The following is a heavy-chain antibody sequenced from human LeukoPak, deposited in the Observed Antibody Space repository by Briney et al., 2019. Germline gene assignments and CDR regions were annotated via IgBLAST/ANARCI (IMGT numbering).Heavy chain of an antibody. Sequence: PSETLSLTCTLSGDSISSSDHYWVRIRQSPGKGLEWIGSVSQSGNTYYKSSLKSRVTVPIDTSKNEFSLILTSVTAADTAEYYCARHLYYSASAFWYIDLWGRGTLVIVSP. CDR3: ARHLYYSASAFWYIDL. V-gene: IGHV4-39*01. CDR2: VSQSGNT. CDR1: GDSISSSDHY. D-gene: IGHD3-10*01. J-gene: IGHJ2*01.